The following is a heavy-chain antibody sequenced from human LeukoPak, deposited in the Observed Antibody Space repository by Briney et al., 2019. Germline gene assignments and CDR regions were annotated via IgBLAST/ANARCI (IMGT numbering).Heavy chain of an antibody. V-gene: IGHV3-74*01. D-gene: IGHD4-23*01. CDR2: IKYDGSAT. CDR3: ARGRPHGNDY. J-gene: IGHJ4*02. CDR1: GFTFSAYY. Sequence: GGSLRLSCAASGFTFSAYYMSWVRQVPGKGLVWVSHIKYDGSATNYADSVKGRFTISRDNAKNTLYLQMNSLRAEDTAVYYCARGRPHGNDYWGQGTLVTVSS.